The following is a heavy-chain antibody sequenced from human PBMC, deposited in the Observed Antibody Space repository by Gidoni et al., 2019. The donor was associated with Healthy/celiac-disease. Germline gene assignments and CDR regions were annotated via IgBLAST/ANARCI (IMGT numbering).Heavy chain of an antibody. Sequence: EVPLLESGGGLVQPGGSLRLYCAASGFTFSSYAMSWVRQAPGKGLEWVSAIGGSGGSTYYADSVKGRFTISRDNSKNTLYLQMNSLRAEDTAVYYCAKDMYSEGPFEMGASGAFDIWGQGTMVTVSS. CDR3: AKDMYSEGPFEMGASGAFDI. CDR2: IGGSGGST. D-gene: IGHD1-26*01. V-gene: IGHV3-23*01. CDR1: GFTFSSYA. J-gene: IGHJ3*02.